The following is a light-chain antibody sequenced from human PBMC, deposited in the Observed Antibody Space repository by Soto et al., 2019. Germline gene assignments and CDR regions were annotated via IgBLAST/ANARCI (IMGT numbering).Light chain of an antibody. V-gene: IGKV3-20*01. CDR2: GAS. J-gene: IGKJ2*01. CDR3: HQYGSSPQT. CDR1: QSVSSSY. Sequence: EIVLTQSPGTLSLSPGERATLSCRASQSVSSSYLAWYQQTPGQAPRLLIYGASSRATGIPDRFSGSGSGTDFTLTISRLEPEDFAVYYCHQYGSSPQTFGQGTRLEIK.